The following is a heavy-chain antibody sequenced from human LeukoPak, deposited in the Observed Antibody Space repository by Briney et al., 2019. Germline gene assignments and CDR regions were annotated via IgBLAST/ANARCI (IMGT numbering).Heavy chain of an antibody. CDR2: INHSGST. D-gene: IGHD3-22*01. Sequence: PSETLSLTCAVYGGSFSGYYWSWIRQPPGKGLEWIGEINHSGSTNYNPSLKSRVTISVDTSKNQFSLKLSSVTAADTAVYYCARDRGYYDSSGYYPFDYWGQGTLVTVSS. J-gene: IGHJ4*02. CDR1: GGSFSGYY. V-gene: IGHV4-34*01. CDR3: ARDRGYYDSSGYYPFDY.